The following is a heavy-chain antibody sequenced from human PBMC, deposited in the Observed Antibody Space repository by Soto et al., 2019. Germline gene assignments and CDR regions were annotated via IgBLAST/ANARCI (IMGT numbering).Heavy chain of an antibody. D-gene: IGHD3-10*01. J-gene: IGHJ6*02. CDR2: ITSSSSYK. CDR1: RFTFNTYS. V-gene: IGHV3-21*01. Sequence: EVQRVESGGGLVKPGGSLRLSCAASRFTFNTYSMNWVLQAPGKGLEWVSSITSSSSYKYYADSVKGRFTISRDNAKNSLDLQMNSLRAEDTAVYYCARQGGSGYYYYYGVDVWGQGTTVTVSS. CDR3: ARQGGSGYYYYYGVDV.